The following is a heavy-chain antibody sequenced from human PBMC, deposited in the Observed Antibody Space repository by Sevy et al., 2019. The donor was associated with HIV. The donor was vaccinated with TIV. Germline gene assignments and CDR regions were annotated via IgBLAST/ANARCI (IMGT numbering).Heavy chain of an antibody. CDR2: IDYSGST. D-gene: IGHD3-3*01. Sequence: SETLSLTCTVSGDSITTYYWSWIRQPPGKGLEWIGYIDYSGSTNYNPSLKSRVTISVDTSKNQFSLKLSSVTAADTAVYYCARTTYYYVWSGSRWFDPWGQGTLVTVSS. J-gene: IGHJ5*02. V-gene: IGHV4-59*01. CDR1: GDSITTYY. CDR3: ARTTYYYVWSGSRWFDP.